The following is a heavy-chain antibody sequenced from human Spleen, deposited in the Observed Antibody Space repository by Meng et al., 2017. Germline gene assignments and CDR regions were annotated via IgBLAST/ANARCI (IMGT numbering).Heavy chain of an antibody. V-gene: IGHV1-24*01. CDR3: ATGGAYCGGDCYPYNY. J-gene: IGHJ4*02. CDR2: FDPEDGET. CDR1: GYTLTELS. Sequence: ASVKVSCKVSGYTLTELSMHWVRQAPGKGLEWMGGFDPEDGETIYAQKFQGRVTMTEDTSTDTAYMELSSLRSEDTAVYYCATGGAYCGGDCYPYNYWGQGTRVTVSS. D-gene: IGHD2-21*02.